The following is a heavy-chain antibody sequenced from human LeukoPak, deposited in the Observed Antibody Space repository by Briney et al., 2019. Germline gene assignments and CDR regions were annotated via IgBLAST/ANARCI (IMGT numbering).Heavy chain of an antibody. CDR3: ARDRGGSYSPDNKHFDY. CDR1: GYTFTSYG. CDR2: ISAYNGNT. Sequence: ASVKVSCKASGYTFTSYGISWVRQAPGQGLEWMGWISAYNGNTNYAQKLQGRVTMTTDTSTSTAYMELRSLRSDDTAVYYCARDRGGSYSPDNKHFDYWGQGTLVTVSS. J-gene: IGHJ4*02. D-gene: IGHD1-26*01. V-gene: IGHV1-18*01.